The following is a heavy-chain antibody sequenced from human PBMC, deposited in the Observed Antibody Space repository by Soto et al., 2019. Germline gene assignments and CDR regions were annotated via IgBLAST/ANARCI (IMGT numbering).Heavy chain of an antibody. V-gene: IGHV3-30*18. CDR2: ISNDGRNT. J-gene: IGHJ4*02. CDR1: GFIFSSYG. CDR3: VKPSSSVVATYYFDF. D-gene: IGHD2-15*01. Sequence: QVQVVESGGGVVQPGRSLRLSCAASGFIFSSYGMHWVRQAPGKGLEWVALISNDGRNTYYVDSVKGRFTISRDNSKKTLYLQMHSLRAEDTAVYYWVKPSSSVVATYYFDFWGQGTQVTVSS.